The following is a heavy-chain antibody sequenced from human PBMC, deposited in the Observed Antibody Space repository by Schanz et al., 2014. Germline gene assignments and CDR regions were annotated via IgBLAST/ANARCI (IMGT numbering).Heavy chain of an antibody. CDR2: IRSKADGGTT. CDR3: TADDCSSHSCPP. J-gene: IGHJ5*02. Sequence: EVQLVESGGGLISPGGSLRLSCVASGFTFNYAWMSWVRQAPGKGEEWVGRIRSKADGGTTDYAAPVKGRFTISRDDSKNTLFLQINRLNTEKTAVYYLTADDCSSHSCPPWGQGTLVTVSS. D-gene: IGHD2-2*01. V-gene: IGHV3-15*01. CDR1: GFTFNYAW.